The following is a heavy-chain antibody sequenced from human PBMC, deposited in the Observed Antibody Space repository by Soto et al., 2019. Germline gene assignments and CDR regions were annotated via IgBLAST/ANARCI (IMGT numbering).Heavy chain of an antibody. V-gene: IGHV1-46*01. D-gene: IGHD1-26*01. J-gene: IGHJ4*02. CDR3: ARSLGSGSSGYFDY. Sequence: GASVKVSCKASGYPFTAYYVHWVRQAPGQGPEWMGVINPSGGSTSYAQKSQGRVSMSRDTSTTTVYMELSSLTSGDTAVYYCARSLGSGSSGYFDYWGQGTLVTVSS. CDR1: GYPFTAYY. CDR2: INPSGGST.